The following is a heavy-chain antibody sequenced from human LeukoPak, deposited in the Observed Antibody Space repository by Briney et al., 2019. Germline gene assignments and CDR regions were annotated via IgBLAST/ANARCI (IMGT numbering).Heavy chain of an antibody. CDR3: ARDLGIAAAVYFFDY. CDR1: GFTFSSHS. CDR2: ISSSSSYI. V-gene: IGHV3-21*01. J-gene: IGHJ4*02. Sequence: GGSLRLSCAASGFTFSSHSMNWVRQAPGKGLEWVSSISSSSSYIYYADSVKGRFTISRDNAKNSLYLQMNSLRAEDTAVYYCARDLGIAAAVYFFDYWGQGTLVTVSS. D-gene: IGHD6-13*01.